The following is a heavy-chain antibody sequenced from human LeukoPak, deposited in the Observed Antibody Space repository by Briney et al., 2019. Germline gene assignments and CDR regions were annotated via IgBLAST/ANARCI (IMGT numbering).Heavy chain of an antibody. D-gene: IGHD3-10*01. CDR1: GFYFSNYW. CDR3: AKVAKYYYGPETYYFFEQ. Sequence: GGSLRLSCAASGFYFSNYWMSWLRQAPGKGLEWVANINQDGTEKYYVDSVKGRFTISRDYAKNSLYLQMNSLRVEDTAVYYCAKVAKYYYGPETYYFFEQWGQGAPVTASS. V-gene: IGHV3-7*01. J-gene: IGHJ4*02. CDR2: INQDGTEK.